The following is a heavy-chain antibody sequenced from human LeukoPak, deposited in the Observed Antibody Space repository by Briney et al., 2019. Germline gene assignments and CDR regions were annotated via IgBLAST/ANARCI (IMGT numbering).Heavy chain of an antibody. D-gene: IGHD3-10*01. CDR3: ARSRVRGALADF. V-gene: IGHV4-31*03. CDR1: GGSISSGDYY. CDR2: IYYSGGT. Sequence: SETLSLTCTVSGGSISSGDYYWSWIRQPPGRGLEWIGYIYYSGGTYYNPSLKSRVTISVDTSKNQFSLKLSSVTAADTAVYYCARSRVRGALADFWGQGTLVTVSS. J-gene: IGHJ4*02.